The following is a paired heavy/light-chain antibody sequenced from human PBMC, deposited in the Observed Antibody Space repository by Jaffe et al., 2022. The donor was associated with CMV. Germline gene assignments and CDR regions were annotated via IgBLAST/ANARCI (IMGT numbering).Heavy chain of an antibody. V-gene: IGHV1-69*09. D-gene: IGHD3-22*01. CDR1: GGTFSSYA. CDR3: ARAATYVWLPLGGNAFDI. J-gene: IGHJ3*02. CDR2: IIPILGIA. Sequence: QVQLVQSGAEVKKPGSSVKVSCKASGGTFSSYAISWVRQAPGQGLEWMGRIIPILGIANYAQKFQGRVTITADKSTSTAYMELSSLRSEDTAVYYCARAATYVWLPLGGNAFDIWGQGTMVTVSS.
Light chain of an antibody. Sequence: DIQMTQSPSSLSASVGDRVTITCRASQGISNYLAWYQQKPGKVPKLLIYAASTLQSGVPSRFSGSGSGTDFTLTISSLQPEDVATYYCQKYNSAPPITFGQGTRLEIK. CDR3: QKYNSAPPIT. CDR1: QGISNY. CDR2: AAS. J-gene: IGKJ5*01. V-gene: IGKV1-27*01.